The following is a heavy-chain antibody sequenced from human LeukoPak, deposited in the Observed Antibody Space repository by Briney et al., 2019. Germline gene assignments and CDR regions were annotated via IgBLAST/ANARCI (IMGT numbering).Heavy chain of an antibody. J-gene: IGHJ4*02. CDR1: GYTFTGYY. Sequence: GASVKVSCKASGYTFTGYYMHWVRQAPGQGLEWMGWINPNSGGTNYAQKFQGRVTMTRDTSISTAYMELSRLRSDDTAVYYCAREIGNRSSPPNLSGLSGRPFWSGGYWGQGTLVTVSS. D-gene: IGHD3-3*01. CDR2: INPNSGGT. CDR3: AREIGNRSSPPNLSGLSGRPFWSGGY. V-gene: IGHV1-2*02.